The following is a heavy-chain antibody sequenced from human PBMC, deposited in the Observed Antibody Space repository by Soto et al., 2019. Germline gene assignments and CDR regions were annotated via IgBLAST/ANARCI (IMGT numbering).Heavy chain of an antibody. CDR1: GGSISSYY. D-gene: IGHD3-22*01. V-gene: IGHV4-59*01. CDR3: ARMRTYDSSGTDGMDV. Sequence: QVQLQESGPGLVKPSETLSLTCTVSGGSISSYYWSWIRQPPGKGLEWIGYIYYSGSTNYNPSLMSRVTISVDTAKNQFSLKLSSVTAADTAVYYCARMRTYDSSGTDGMDVWGQGTTVTVSS. CDR2: IYYSGST. J-gene: IGHJ6*02.